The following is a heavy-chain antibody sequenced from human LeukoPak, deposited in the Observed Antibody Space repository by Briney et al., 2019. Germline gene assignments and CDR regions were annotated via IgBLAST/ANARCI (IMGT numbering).Heavy chain of an antibody. CDR1: GFTFSRYG. CDR3: ANGGRLPVTEQG. Sequence: PGGSLRLSCAASGFTFSRYGMTWVRQAPGKGLEWVSTISSGSATTYYADSVKGRFTISRDNSKNTLYLLMNSLRAEDTAVYYCANGGRLPVTEQGWGQGTLVTVSS. V-gene: IGHV3-23*01. CDR2: ISSGSATT. J-gene: IGHJ4*02. D-gene: IGHD2-21*02.